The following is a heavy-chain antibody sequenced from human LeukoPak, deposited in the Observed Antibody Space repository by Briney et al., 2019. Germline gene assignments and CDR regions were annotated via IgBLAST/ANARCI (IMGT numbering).Heavy chain of an antibody. V-gene: IGHV1-69*13. D-gene: IGHD3-10*01. CDR2: IIPIFGTA. CDR3: ASKNGSGSTYFDY. J-gene: IGHJ4*02. CDR1: GGTFSSYA. Sequence: GASVKVSCKASGGTFSSYAISWVRQAPGQGLEWMGGIIPIFGTANYAQKFQGRVTITADESTSTAYMELSSLRSEDTAVYYCASKNGSGSTYFDYWGQGTLVTVSS.